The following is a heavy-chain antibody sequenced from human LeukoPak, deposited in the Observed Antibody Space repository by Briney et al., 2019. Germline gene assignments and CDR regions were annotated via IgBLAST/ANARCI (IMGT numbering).Heavy chain of an antibody. V-gene: IGHV3-23*01. CDR2: ISGSGGST. CDR1: GFTFSSYA. J-gene: IGHJ4*02. CDR3: AKETGYGGDPFDY. Sequence: GGSLRLSCAVSGFTFSSYAMNWVRQAPGKGLEWVSGISGSGGSTYYADSVKGRFTISRDNSKNTLYLQMNSLRAEDTAVYYCAKETGYGGDPFDYWGQGTLVTVSS. D-gene: IGHD4-23*01.